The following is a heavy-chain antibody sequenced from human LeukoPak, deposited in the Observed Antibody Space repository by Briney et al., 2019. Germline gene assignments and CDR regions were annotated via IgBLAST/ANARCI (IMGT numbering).Heavy chain of an antibody. J-gene: IGHJ4*02. CDR1: GGTFSSYA. D-gene: IGHD3-10*01. CDR2: IIPIFGTA. V-gene: IGHV1-69*05. CDR3: ARGSYYYGSGSADY. Sequence: SVKVSCKASGGTFSSYAISWVRQAPGQGLEWMGGIIPIFGTADYAQKFQGRVTITTDESTSTAYMELSSLRSEDTAVYYCARGSYYYGSGSADYWGQGTLVTVSS.